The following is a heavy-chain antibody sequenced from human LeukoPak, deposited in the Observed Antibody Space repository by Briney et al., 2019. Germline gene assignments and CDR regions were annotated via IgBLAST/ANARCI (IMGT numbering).Heavy chain of an antibody. V-gene: IGHV4-39*07. CDR2: IYYSGSI. D-gene: IGHD2-15*01. CDR3: ARRRCSGGSCYFDY. CDR1: GVSISSSSYY. J-gene: IGHJ4*02. Sequence: PSETLSLTCTVSGVSISSSSYYWGWLRQPPGKGLEWIGSIYYSGSIYYNPSLKSRVTISVDTSKNQFSLKLSSVTAADTAVYYCARRRCSGGSCYFDYWGQGTLVTVSS.